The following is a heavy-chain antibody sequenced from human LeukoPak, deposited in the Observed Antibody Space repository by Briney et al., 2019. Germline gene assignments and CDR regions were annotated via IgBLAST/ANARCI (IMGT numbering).Heavy chain of an antibody. CDR1: GGSISSYY. J-gene: IGHJ3*02. CDR3: ARARNYYDSSDYYYEGDAFDI. CDR2: IYTSGST. Sequence: SETPSLTCTVSGGSISSYYWSWIRQPAGKGLEWIGRIYTSGSTNYNPSLKSRVTMSVDTSKNQFSLKLSSVTAADTAVYYCARARNYYDSSDYYYEGDAFDIWGQGTMVTVSS. V-gene: IGHV4-4*07. D-gene: IGHD3-22*01.